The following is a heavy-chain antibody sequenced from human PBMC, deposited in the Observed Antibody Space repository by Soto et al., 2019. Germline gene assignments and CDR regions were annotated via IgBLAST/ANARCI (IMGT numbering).Heavy chain of an antibody. D-gene: IGHD6-13*01. CDR1: GCTFSSYD. CDR2: IWYDGSNK. V-gene: IGHV3-33*01. CDR3: ARPAQQQLAPIHY. J-gene: IGHJ4*02. Sequence: PGGSLTLSCAASGCTFSSYDMHWVRQAPGKGLEWVAVIWYDGSNKYYADSVKGRFTISRDNSKNTLYLQMNSLRAEDTAVYYCARPAQQQLAPIHYWGPGTPVTRFS.